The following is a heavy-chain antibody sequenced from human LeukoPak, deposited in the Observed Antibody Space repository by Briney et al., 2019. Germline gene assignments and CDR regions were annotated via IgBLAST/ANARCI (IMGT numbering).Heavy chain of an antibody. D-gene: IGHD3-10*01. Sequence: GGSLRLSCAASGFSFSNFWMTWVRQAPGKGLEWVAVIWYDGSNKYYGDSVKGRFTISRDNSKNTLYLQMNSLRAEDTAVYYCARSRGGMVRGVISANWFDPWGQGTLVTVSS. CDR1: GFSFSNFW. CDR2: IWYDGSNK. V-gene: IGHV3-33*08. J-gene: IGHJ5*02. CDR3: ARSRGGMVRGVISANWFDP.